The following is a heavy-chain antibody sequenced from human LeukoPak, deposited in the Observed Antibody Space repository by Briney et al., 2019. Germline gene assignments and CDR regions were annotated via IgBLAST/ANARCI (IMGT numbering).Heavy chain of an antibody. J-gene: IGHJ4*02. D-gene: IGHD3-22*01. CDR3: ARVVGSYFDSSGFCDY. CDR2: ISSSSSYV. V-gene: IGHV3-21*01. Sequence: GGSLRLSCAASGFTFSSFSMHWVRQAPGKGLEWVSSISSSSSYVSYADSVKGRFTISRDNPKNSLYLQMNSLRAEDTAVYYCARVVGSYFDSSGFCDYWGQGTLVTVSS. CDR1: GFTFSSFS.